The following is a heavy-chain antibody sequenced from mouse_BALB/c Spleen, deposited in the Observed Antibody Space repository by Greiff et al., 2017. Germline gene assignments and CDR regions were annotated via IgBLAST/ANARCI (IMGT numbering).Heavy chain of an antibody. J-gene: IGHJ3*01. Sequence: EVMLVESGGGLVKPGGSLKLSCAASGFTFSDYYMYWVRQTPEKRLEWVATISDGGSYTYYPDSVKGRFTISRDNAKNNLYLQMSSLKSEDTAMYYCARDSDYYGSSYGFAYWGQGTLVTVSA. D-gene: IGHD1-1*01. CDR3: ARDSDYYGSSYGFAY. CDR1: GFTFSDYY. CDR2: ISDGGSYT. V-gene: IGHV5-4*02.